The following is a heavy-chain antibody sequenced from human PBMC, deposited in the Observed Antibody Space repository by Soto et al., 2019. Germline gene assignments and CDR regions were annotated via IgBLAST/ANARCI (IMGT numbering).Heavy chain of an antibody. J-gene: IGHJ5*02. D-gene: IGHD6-19*01. V-gene: IGHV4-59*08. CDR2: IYYSGST. Sequence: SETLSLTCTVSGGSISSYYWSWIRQPPGKGLEWIGYIYYSGSTNYNPSLKSRVTISVDTSKNQFSLKLSSVTAADTAVYYCARQGSSGSPDTIVFDPWGQGTLVTVSS. CDR1: GGSISSYY. CDR3: ARQGSSGSPDTIVFDP.